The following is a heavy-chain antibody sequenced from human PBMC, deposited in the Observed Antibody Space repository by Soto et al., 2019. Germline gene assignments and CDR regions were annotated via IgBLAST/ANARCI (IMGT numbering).Heavy chain of an antibody. CDR2: IYHSGSI. D-gene: IGHD3-22*01. J-gene: IGHJ6*02. CDR1: GGSISSSNW. V-gene: IGHV4-4*02. Sequence: SETLSLTCAVSGGSISSSNWWSWVRQPPGKGLEWIGEIYHSGSINYNPSLKSRVTMSVDKSKNQFSLKLSSVTAADTAVYYCSRSPDSSGYYPRRYYYGMDVWGQGTTVTVSS. CDR3: SRSPDSSGYYPRRYYYGMDV.